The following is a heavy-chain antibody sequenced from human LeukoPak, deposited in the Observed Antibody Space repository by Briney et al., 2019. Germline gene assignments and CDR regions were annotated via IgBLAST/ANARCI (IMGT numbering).Heavy chain of an antibody. D-gene: IGHD3-22*01. CDR3: ARVRRYYYDSSGYYDY. CDR2: ISSSSSYI. CDR1: GFTFSSYS. Sequence: GGSLRLSCAAPGFTFSSYSMNWVRQAPGKGLEWVSSISSSSSYIYYADSVKGRFTISRDNAKNSLYLQMNSLRAEDTAVYYCARVRRYYYDSSGYYDYWDQGTLVTVSS. V-gene: IGHV3-21*01. J-gene: IGHJ4*02.